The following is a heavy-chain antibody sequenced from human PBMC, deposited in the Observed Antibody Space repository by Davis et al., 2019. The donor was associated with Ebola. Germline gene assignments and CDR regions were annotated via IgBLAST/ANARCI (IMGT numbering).Heavy chain of an antibody. CDR2: ISSSSSYI. J-gene: IGHJ4*02. Sequence: PGGSLRLSCAASGFTFSSYSMNWVRQAPGKGLEWVSSISSSSSYIYYADSVKGRFTISRDNAKNSLYLQMNSLRAEDTAVYYCARDTSWFGELLYSGYFDYWGQGTLVTVSS. V-gene: IGHV3-21*01. CDR1: GFTFSSYS. D-gene: IGHD3-10*01. CDR3: ARDTSWFGELLYSGYFDY.